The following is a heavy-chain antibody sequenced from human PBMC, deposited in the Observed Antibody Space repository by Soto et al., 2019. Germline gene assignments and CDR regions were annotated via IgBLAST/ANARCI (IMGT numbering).Heavy chain of an antibody. D-gene: IGHD3-10*01. CDR1: GGSIRSYY. J-gene: IGHJ6*02. V-gene: IGHV4-59*01. CDR3: AREEGFKDITMVRGVRDYYYYGMDV. CDR2: IYYSGST. Sequence: SETLSLTCTVSGGSIRSYYWSWIRQPPGKGLEWIGYIYYSGSTSYNPSLKSRVTISVDTSKNQFSLKLRSVTAADTAVYYCAREEGFKDITMVRGVRDYYYYGMDVWGQGTTVTVSS.